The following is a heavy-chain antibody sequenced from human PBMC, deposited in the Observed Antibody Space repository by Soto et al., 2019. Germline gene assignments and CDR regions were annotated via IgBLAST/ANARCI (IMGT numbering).Heavy chain of an antibody. Sequence: GSLRLSCAASGFTFSSYAMSWVRQAPGKGLEWVSAISGSGGSTYYADSVKGRFTISRDNSKNTLYLQMNSLRAEDTAVYYCAKEQLNYYDSSGKYDYWGQGTLVTVSS. CDR1: GFTFSSYA. CDR2: ISGSGGST. CDR3: AKEQLNYYDSSGKYDY. V-gene: IGHV3-23*01. D-gene: IGHD3-22*01. J-gene: IGHJ4*02.